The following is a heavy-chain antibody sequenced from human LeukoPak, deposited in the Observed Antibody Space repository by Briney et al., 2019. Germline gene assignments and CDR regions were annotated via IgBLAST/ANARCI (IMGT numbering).Heavy chain of an antibody. Sequence: GGSLRLSCAASGFTFSSSWMTWVRQAPGKGLEWVASINADGGEIHYVGSVKGRFTISRDNAKNSVYLQMNSLRAEDTAVYYCARPPDNYYYYYMDVWGKGTTVIVSS. CDR2: INADGGEI. CDR3: ARPPDNYYYYYMDV. V-gene: IGHV3-7*01. J-gene: IGHJ6*03. CDR1: GFTFSSSW.